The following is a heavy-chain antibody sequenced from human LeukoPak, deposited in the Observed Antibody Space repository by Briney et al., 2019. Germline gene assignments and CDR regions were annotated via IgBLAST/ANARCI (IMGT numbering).Heavy chain of an antibody. CDR3: TRPAATGHFDS. V-gene: IGHV1-2*02. CDR2: ITPNSGGT. CDR1: GYTFTDYF. D-gene: IGHD6-13*01. J-gene: IGHJ4*02. Sequence: ASVKLSCKAAGYTFTDYFMHWVRQAPGQGLEWMGWITPNSGGTNYAQKFQGRVTMTRDTSISTAYMELNRLTSDDTAVYYCTRPAATGHFDSWGQGTLVAVSS.